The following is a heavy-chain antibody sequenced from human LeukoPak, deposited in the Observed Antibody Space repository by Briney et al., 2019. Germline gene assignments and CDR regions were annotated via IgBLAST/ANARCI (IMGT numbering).Heavy chain of an antibody. J-gene: IGHJ4*02. CDR3: ARHSQWSFDY. Sequence: PGGSLRLSCAASAFTFSTYWMSWARQAPGKGLQWVANINEDGRQKHYVDSTKGRFTISRDNAKNSLYLQMNSLRAEDTAVYYCARHSQWSFDYWGQGTLVTVSS. CDR1: AFTFSTYW. D-gene: IGHD2-15*01. CDR2: INEDGRQK. V-gene: IGHV3-7*05.